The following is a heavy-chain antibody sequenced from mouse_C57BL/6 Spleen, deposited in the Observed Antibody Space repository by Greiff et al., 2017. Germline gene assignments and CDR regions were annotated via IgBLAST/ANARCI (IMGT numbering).Heavy chain of an antibody. CDR1: GYTFTSYW. D-gene: IGHD1-1*01. Sequence: QVQLQQPGAELVRPGSSVKLSCKASGYTFTSYWMDWVKQRPGQGLEWIGNIYPSDSETHYNQKFKDKATLTVDKSSSTAYMQLSSLTSEDSAVYYCARSGYYGRSYGDYWGQGTTLTVSS. CDR2: IYPSDSET. V-gene: IGHV1-61*01. J-gene: IGHJ2*01. CDR3: ARSGYYGRSYGDY.